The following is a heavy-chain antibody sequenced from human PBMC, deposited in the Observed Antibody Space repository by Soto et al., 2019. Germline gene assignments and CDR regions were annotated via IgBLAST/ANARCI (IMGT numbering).Heavy chain of an antibody. J-gene: IGHJ6*02. Sequence: EVQLVESGGGLVQPGGSLRLSCAASGFTFSYYWMHWVRQAPGKGLVWVARINSDGSSTTYADSLKGRFTISRDNAKNTLYLQLNSLRAEDTAVYYCARDTRNSYRGMDVWGQGTTITVSS. CDR3: ARDTRNSYRGMDV. V-gene: IGHV3-74*01. CDR1: GFTFSYYW. CDR2: INSDGSST.